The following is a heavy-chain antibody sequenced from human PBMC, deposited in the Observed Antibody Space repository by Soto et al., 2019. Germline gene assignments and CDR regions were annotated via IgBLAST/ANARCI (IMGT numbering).Heavy chain of an antibody. Sequence: QLVQSGAEVKRPGSSVKVSCKASGGDFLSYTISWVRQVPGHGPEWMGRIIPILDVAKNAQKFRGRVAITADKATSTANMELRRLRSDDRAVYLCAQMWFGELWHGMDVWGQGTTITVSS. CDR3: AQMWFGELWHGMDV. CDR1: GGDFLSYT. CDR2: IIPILDVA. D-gene: IGHD3-10*01. J-gene: IGHJ6*02. V-gene: IGHV1-69*02.